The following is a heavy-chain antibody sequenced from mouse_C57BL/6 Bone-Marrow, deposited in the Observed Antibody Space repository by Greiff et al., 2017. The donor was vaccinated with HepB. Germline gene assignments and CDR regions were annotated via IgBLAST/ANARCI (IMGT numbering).Heavy chain of an antibody. V-gene: IGHV5-17*01. Sequence: EVKLVESGGGLVKPGGSLKLSCAASGFTFSDYGMHWVRQAPEKGLEWVAYISSGSSTIYYADTVKGRFTISRDNGKNTLFLQMTSLRSEDTAMYYCATKKYYSNYYWYFEVWGTGTTVTVSS. D-gene: IGHD2-5*01. J-gene: IGHJ1*03. CDR1: GFTFSDYG. CDR2: ISSGSSTI. CDR3: ATKKYYSNYYWYFEV.